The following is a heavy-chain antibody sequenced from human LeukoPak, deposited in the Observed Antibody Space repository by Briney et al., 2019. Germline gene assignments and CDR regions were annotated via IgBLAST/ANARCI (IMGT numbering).Heavy chain of an antibody. Sequence: PSGTLSLTCGVSGGSISSSYWWSWVRQPPGKGLEWIGEIYHSGSTNYNPSLKSRVTISMDKSKNQFSLNLSSVTAADTAVYYCAKSNGYGLVDIWGQGTMVTVSS. J-gene: IGHJ3*02. V-gene: IGHV4-4*02. CDR1: GGSISSSYW. CDR3: AKSNGYGLVDI. CDR2: IYHSGST. D-gene: IGHD3-10*01.